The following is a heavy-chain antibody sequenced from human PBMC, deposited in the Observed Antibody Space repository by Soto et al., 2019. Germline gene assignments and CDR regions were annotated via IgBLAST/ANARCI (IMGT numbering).Heavy chain of an antibody. V-gene: IGHV1-69*13. Sequence: ASVKVPCKASGGTFSSYAISWVRQAPGQGLEWMGGIIPIFGTANYAQKFQGRVTITADESTSTAYMELSSLRSEDTAVYYCATSITGTTYWFDPWGQGTLVTVSS. D-gene: IGHD1-20*01. CDR1: GGTFSSYA. CDR2: IIPIFGTA. CDR3: ATSITGTTYWFDP. J-gene: IGHJ5*02.